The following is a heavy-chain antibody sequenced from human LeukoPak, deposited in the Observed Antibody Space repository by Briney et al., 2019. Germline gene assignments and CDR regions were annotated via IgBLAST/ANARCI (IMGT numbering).Heavy chain of an antibody. CDR3: ATERKYDYYFDY. J-gene: IGHJ4*02. V-gene: IGHV1-18*01. CDR2: ISAYNGNT. D-gene: IGHD3-3*01. CDR1: GYTFTSYG. Sequence: ASVKVSCKASGYTFTSYGISWVRQAPGQGLEWMGWISAYNGNTNYAQKFQGRVTITADTSTDTAYMELSSLRSEDTAVYYCATERKYDYYFDYWGQGTLVTVSS.